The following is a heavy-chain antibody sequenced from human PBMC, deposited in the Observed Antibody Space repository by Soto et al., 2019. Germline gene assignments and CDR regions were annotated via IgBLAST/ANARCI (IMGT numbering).Heavy chain of an antibody. CDR3: ARVDKRKYYYDSSGYPDAFDI. CDR1: GYTFTSYG. CDR2: ISAYNGNT. V-gene: IGHV1-18*01. Sequence: ASVKVSCKASGYTFTSYGISWVRQAPGQGLEWMGWISAYNGNTNYAQKLQGRVTMTTDTSTSTAYMELRSLRSDDTAVYYCARVDKRKYYYDSSGYPDAFDIWRQGTMVTVSS. D-gene: IGHD3-22*01. J-gene: IGHJ3*02.